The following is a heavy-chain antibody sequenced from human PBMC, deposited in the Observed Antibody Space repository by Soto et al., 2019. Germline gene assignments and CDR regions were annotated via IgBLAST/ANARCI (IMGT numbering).Heavy chain of an antibody. CDR1: GFTFTSSA. Sequence: SVKVSCKASGFTFTSSAVQWVRQARGQRLEWIGWIVVGSGNTNYAQKFQERVTITRDMSTSTAYMELSSLRSEDTAVYYCAAETEYSSSPGYWGQGTLVTVSS. D-gene: IGHD6-6*01. J-gene: IGHJ4*02. CDR3: AAETEYSSSPGY. CDR2: IVVGSGNT. V-gene: IGHV1-58*01.